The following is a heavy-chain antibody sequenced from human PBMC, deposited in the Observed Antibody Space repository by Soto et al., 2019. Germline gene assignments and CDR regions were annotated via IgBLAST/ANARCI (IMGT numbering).Heavy chain of an antibody. CDR1: GYTFTSYG. CDR3: ARVLRGYYYYGMDV. Sequence: ASVKVSCKASGYTFTSYGISWVRQAPGQGLEWMGWISAYNGNTNYAQKLKGRVTMTTDTSTSTAYMELRSLRSDDTAVYYCARVLRGYYYYGMDVWSQGATVTVSS. CDR2: ISAYNGNT. V-gene: IGHV1-18*04. J-gene: IGHJ6*02.